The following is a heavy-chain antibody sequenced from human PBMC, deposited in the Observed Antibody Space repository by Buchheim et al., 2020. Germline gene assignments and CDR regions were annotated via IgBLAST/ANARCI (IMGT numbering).Heavy chain of an antibody. D-gene: IGHD2-2*01. CDR1: GFTFSSYG. J-gene: IGHJ6*03. V-gene: IGHV3-33*06. CDR3: AKDRCSSTSCYRQTGYYYYMDV. CDR2: IWYDGSNK. Sequence: QVQLVESGGGVVQPGRSLRLSCAASGFTFSSYGMHWVRQAPGKGLEWVAVIWYDGSNKYYADSVKGRFTISRDNSKNTLYLQMNSLRAEDTAVYYCAKDRCSSTSCYRQTGYYYYMDVWGKGTT.